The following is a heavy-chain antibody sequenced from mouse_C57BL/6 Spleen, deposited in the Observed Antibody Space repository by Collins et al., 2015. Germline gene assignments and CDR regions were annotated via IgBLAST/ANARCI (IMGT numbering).Heavy chain of an antibody. CDR3: ARSLTGTRGAWFAY. Sequence: EVQLQQSGAELVKPGASVKLSCTASGFNIKDTYMHWVKQRPEQGLEWIGRIDPANGNTKYDPKFQGKATITADTSSNTAYLQLSSLTFEDTAVYYCARSLTGTRGAWFAYWGQGTLVTVSA. J-gene: IGHJ3*01. D-gene: IGHD4-1*01. V-gene: IGHV14-3*02. CDR1: GFNIKDTY. CDR2: IDPANGNT.